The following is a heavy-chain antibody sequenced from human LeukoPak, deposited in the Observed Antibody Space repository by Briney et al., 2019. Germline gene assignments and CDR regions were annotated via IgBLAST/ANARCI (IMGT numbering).Heavy chain of an antibody. V-gene: IGHV1-8*01. D-gene: IGHD2-21*02. Sequence: ASVKVSCKASGYTFTSYDINWVRQATGQGLEWMGWMNPNSGNTGYAQKFQGRVTITADKSTSTAYMELSSLRSEDTAVYYCAMTNRYCGGDCFGYYYYGMDVWGQGTTVTVSS. J-gene: IGHJ6*02. CDR1: GYTFTSYD. CDR3: AMTNRYCGGDCFGYYYYGMDV. CDR2: MNPNSGNT.